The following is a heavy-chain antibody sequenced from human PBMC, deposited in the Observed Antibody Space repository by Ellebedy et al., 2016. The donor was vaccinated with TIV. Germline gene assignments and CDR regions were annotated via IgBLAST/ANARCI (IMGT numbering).Heavy chain of an antibody. CDR3: ARDFYDSGGYFFDY. CDR1: GFTFSSYS. CDR2: IWFDGSNK. Sequence: PGGSLRLSCAASGFTFSSYSMHWVRQAPGKGLEWVAVIWFDGSNKYYADSVKGRFTISRDNSKNTLYLQMNSLRAEDTAVYYCARDFYDSGGYFFDYWGQGTLVTVSS. J-gene: IGHJ4*02. D-gene: IGHD3-22*01. V-gene: IGHV3-33*01.